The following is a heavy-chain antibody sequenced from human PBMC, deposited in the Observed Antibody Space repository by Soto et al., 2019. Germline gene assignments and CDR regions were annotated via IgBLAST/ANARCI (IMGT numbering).Heavy chain of an antibody. CDR1: GGSISSGGYY. D-gene: IGHD5-18*01. V-gene: IGHV4-31*03. CDR2: IYYSGST. J-gene: IGHJ3*02. CDR3: ARGGQIWRSDAFDI. Sequence: LSLTCTVSGGSISSGGYYWSWIRQHPGKGLEWIGYIYYSGSTYYNPSLKSRVTISVDTSKNQFSLKLSSVTAADTAVYYCARGGQIWRSDAFDIWGQGKMVTVSS.